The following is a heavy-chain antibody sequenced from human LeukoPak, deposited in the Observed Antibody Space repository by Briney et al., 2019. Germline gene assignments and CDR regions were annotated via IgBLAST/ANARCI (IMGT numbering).Heavy chain of an antibody. CDR2: INHSGST. D-gene: IGHD5-12*01. V-gene: IGHV4-34*01. Sequence: PSGTLSLTCAVYGGSFSGYYWSWIRQPPGKGLEWIGEINHSGSTNYNPSLKSRVTISVDTSKNQFSLKLSSVTAADTAVYYCARSITQGLRFCDWGQGTLVTVSS. CDR3: ARSITQGLRFCD. CDR1: GGSFSGYY. J-gene: IGHJ4*02.